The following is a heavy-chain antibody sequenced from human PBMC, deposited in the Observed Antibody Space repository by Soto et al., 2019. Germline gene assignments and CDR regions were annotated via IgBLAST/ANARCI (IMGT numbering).Heavy chain of an antibody. Sequence: EVQLVESGGGLVQPGGSLRLSCAASGFTVSSNYMSWVRQAPGKGLEWVSVIYSGGSTYYADSVKGRFTISRDNSKNTLYLQMNSLRGEDTAVYYCARRLYSGWHYFDYWGQGTLVTVSS. V-gene: IGHV3-66*01. CDR2: IYSGGST. CDR3: ARRLYSGWHYFDY. J-gene: IGHJ4*02. D-gene: IGHD5-12*01. CDR1: GFTVSSNY.